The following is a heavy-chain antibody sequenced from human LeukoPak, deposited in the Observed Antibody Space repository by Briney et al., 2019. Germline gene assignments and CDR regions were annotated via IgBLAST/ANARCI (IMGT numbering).Heavy chain of an antibody. CDR3: ARENLELRGGFDY. D-gene: IGHD1-7*01. CDR1: GFTFSNYW. V-gene: IGHV3-7*01. J-gene: IGHJ4*02. CDR2: IKQDGSDK. Sequence: GGSLRLSCTASGFTFSNYWMSWVRQAPGKGLEWVANIKQDGSDKYYADSVKGRFTISRDNSKNTLYLQMNSLRAEDTAVYYCARENLELRGGFDYWGQGTLVTVSS.